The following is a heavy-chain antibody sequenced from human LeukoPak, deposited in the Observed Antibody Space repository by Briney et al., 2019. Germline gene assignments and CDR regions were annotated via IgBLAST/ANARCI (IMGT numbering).Heavy chain of an antibody. V-gene: IGHV3-7*05. D-gene: IGHD1-26*01. J-gene: IGHJ4*02. CDR2: TNPDGTER. Sequence: GGSLRLSCAASGFTFSYFWMSWVRQAPGKGLEWVANTNPDGTERHYVDSVEGRFTISRDNARKSLYLQMNSLRDEDTAVYYCARDNVGATPFDYWGQGTLVTVSS. CDR1: GFTFSYFW. CDR3: ARDNVGATPFDY.